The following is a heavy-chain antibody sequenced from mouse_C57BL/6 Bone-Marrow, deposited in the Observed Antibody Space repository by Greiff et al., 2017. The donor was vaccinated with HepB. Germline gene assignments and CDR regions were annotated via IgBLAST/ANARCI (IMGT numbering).Heavy chain of an antibody. CDR2: IWSGGST. D-gene: IGHD1-1*01. Sequence: VHLVESGPGLVQPSQSLSITCTVSGFSLTSYGVHWVRQSPGKGLEWLGVIWSGGSTDYNAAFISRLSISKDNSKSQVFFKMNSLQADDTAIYYCARNRYYGHWYFDVWGTGTTVTVSS. CDR1: GFSLTSYG. V-gene: IGHV2-2*01. J-gene: IGHJ1*03. CDR3: ARNRYYGHWYFDV.